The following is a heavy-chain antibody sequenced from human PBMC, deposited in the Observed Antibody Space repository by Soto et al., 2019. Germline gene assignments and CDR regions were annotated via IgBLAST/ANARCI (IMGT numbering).Heavy chain of an antibody. CDR1: GGTFSSYA. V-gene: IGHV1-69*13. D-gene: IGHD6-6*01. CDR2: IIPIFGTA. CDR3: ARGGVSSSRTAAFDY. J-gene: IGHJ4*02. Sequence: ASVKVSCKASGGTFSSYAISWVRQAPGQGLEWMGGIIPIFGTANYAQKFQGRVTITADESTSTAYMELSSLRSEDTAVYYCARGGVSSSRTAAFDYWGQGTLVTVSS.